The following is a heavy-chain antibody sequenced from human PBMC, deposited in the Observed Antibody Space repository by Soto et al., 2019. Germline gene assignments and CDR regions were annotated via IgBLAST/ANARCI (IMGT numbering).Heavy chain of an antibody. CDR3: AKDFPDYDFWSGYSYDAFDI. J-gene: IGHJ3*02. D-gene: IGHD3-3*01. CDR1: GFTFSSYA. CDR2: ISGSGGST. V-gene: IGHV3-23*01. Sequence: GGSLRLSCAASGFTFSSYAMSWVRQAPGKGLEWVSAISGSGGSTYYADSVKGRFTISRDNSKNTLYLQMNSLRAEDTAVYYCAKDFPDYDFWSGYSYDAFDIWGQATMVTVSS.